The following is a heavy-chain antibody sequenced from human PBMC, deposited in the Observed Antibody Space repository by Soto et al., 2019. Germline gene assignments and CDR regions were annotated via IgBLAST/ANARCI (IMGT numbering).Heavy chain of an antibody. D-gene: IGHD4-17*01. Sequence: PSETLSLTCTVSGDSVTSVSDYWSWIRQPPGKGLEWIGYIYYSGSADYNPSLGSRVTISIDTSKNQFSLKLTSVTAADTAVYYCARDDTTGLFDFWGQGTLVTVSS. V-gene: IGHV4-61*01. J-gene: IGHJ4*02. CDR1: GDSVTSVSDY. CDR3: ARDDTTGLFDF. CDR2: IYYSGSA.